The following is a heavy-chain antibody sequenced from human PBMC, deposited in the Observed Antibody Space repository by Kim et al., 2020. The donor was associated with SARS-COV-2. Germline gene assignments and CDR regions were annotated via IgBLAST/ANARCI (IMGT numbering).Heavy chain of an antibody. J-gene: IGHJ4*02. CDR3: ARTHYGDYV. D-gene: IGHD4-17*01. CDR2: INQGGTET. Sequence: GGSLRLSCAASGFTFSTYWMTWVRQAPGKGLEWVANINQGGTETYYVDSVKGRFTISRDNAKNALFLDVNSLRAEDTAVYYCARTHYGDYVWGQGTLVTVSS. V-gene: IGHV3-7*01. CDR1: GFTFSTYW.